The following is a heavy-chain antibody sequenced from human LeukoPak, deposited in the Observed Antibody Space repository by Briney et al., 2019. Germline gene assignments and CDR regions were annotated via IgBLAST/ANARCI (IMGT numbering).Heavy chain of an antibody. V-gene: IGHV4-59*01. J-gene: IGHJ5*02. CDR2: IYYSGST. Sequence: SETLSLTCTVSGGSISSYYWSWIRQPPGKRLEWIVYIYYSGSTNYNPSLKRRVTISVDTSKNQFSLQLSSVTAADTAVYYCARVSNWFDPWGQGTLVTVSS. CDR3: ARVSNWFDP. CDR1: GGSISSYY.